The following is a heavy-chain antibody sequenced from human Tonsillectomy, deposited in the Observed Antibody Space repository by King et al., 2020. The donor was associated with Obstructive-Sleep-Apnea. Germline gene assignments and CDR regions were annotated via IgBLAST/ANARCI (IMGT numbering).Heavy chain of an antibody. CDR2: IYHTGST. CDR1: GGSVSSRTW. D-gene: IGHD1-26*01. V-gene: IGHV4-4*02. CDR3: EDYLQPPGYGAFDI. J-gene: IGHJ3*02. Sequence: QLQESGPGLMKPSGTLSLTCAVSGGSVSSRTWWTWVRQSPDKGLEWIGEIYHTGSTNYNPSLKSRVTISVDKSKNQFSLNLSSVTAADTVVYFWEDYLQPPGYGAFDIGGAGTMLTVSS.